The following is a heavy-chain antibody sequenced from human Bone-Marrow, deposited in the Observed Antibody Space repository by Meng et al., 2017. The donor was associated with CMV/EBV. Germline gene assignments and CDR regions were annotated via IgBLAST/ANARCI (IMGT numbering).Heavy chain of an antibody. CDR2: INPNSGGT. J-gene: IGHJ1*01. D-gene: IGHD5-12*01. Sequence: ASVKVSCKASGYTFTGYYMHWVRQAPGQGLEWMGWINPNSGGTNYAQKFQGRVTMTRDTSISTAYMELSRLRSDDTAVYYCARVLEWLRFSEFTYWGQGTLVTVSS. V-gene: IGHV1-2*02. CDR1: GYTFTGYY. CDR3: ARVLEWLRFSEFTY.